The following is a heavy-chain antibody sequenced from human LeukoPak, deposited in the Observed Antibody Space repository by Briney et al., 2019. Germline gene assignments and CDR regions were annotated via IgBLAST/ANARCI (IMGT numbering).Heavy chain of an antibody. CDR1: GYTFTSYD. Sequence: ASVKVSCKASGYTFTSYDINWVRQATGQGLEWMGWMNPNSGNTGYAQKFQGRVTMTRNTSIGTAYMELSSLRSEDTAVYCCARGLDYYDSSGYYPPGYYWGQGTLVTVSS. V-gene: IGHV1-8*01. CDR2: MNPNSGNT. CDR3: ARGLDYYDSSGYYPPGYY. J-gene: IGHJ4*02. D-gene: IGHD3-22*01.